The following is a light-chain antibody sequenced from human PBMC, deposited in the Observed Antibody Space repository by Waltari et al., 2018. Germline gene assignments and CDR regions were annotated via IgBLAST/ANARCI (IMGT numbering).Light chain of an antibody. Sequence: DIVVTQSPDSLTLSVGERATIKSKSSQSVLYSSNTKSYLSWYQQKSGQSPSLLIYWASTREAGVPDRFSGSGSGTDFTLTINGLQPEDAAVYFCHQYYLTPWTFGQGTKLEIK. J-gene: IGKJ1*01. V-gene: IGKV4-1*01. CDR1: QSVLYSSNTKSY. CDR3: HQYYLTPWT. CDR2: WAS.